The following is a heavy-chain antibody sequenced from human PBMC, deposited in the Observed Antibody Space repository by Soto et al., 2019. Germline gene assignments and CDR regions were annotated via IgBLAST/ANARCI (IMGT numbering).Heavy chain of an antibody. V-gene: IGHV1-18*01. CDR2: IGPYNGNT. D-gene: IGHD2-15*01. CDR3: ARCYCSGGSCYTCWHFDL. CDR1: GYTFNNYG. J-gene: IGHJ2*01. Sequence: QVQLVQSGAEVKKPGASVKVSCKASGYTFNNYGISWVRQAPGQGLEWMGWIGPYNGNTDHAQNFQGRVTMTKTTSTNTSYLELTTLSSDDTALYSCARCYCSGGSCYTCWHFDLWGRGTLFTVSS.